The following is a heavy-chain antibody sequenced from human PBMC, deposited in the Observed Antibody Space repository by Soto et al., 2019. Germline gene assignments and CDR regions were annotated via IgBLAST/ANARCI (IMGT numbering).Heavy chain of an antibody. CDR3: AKDRAGSGWYYFDY. Sequence: GGSLRLSCAASGFTFSGDWMHWVRQAAGKGLVWVSRVNMDGGSTNYADSVKGRFTISRDNSKSTLYLQMNSLRAEDTAVYYCAKDRAGSGWYYFDYWGQGTPVTVSS. D-gene: IGHD6-19*01. V-gene: IGHV3-74*01. CDR2: VNMDGGST. CDR1: GFTFSGDW. J-gene: IGHJ4*02.